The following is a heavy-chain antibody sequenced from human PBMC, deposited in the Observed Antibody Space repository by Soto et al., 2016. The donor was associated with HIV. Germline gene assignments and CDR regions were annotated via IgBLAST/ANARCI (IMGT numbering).Heavy chain of an antibody. CDR2: INPNSGGT. J-gene: IGHJ3*02. CDR3: ARVGYDWNDAGAFDI. CDR1: GYSFTGFY. V-gene: IGHV1-2*02. Sequence: QVQLVQSGAEVKKPGASVKVSCKASGYSFTGFYMHWVRQAPGQGLEWMGWINPNSGGTNYAQKFQGRVTMTRDTSISTAYMELSRLRSDDTAVYYCARVGYDWNDAGAFDIWGQGTMVTVSS. D-gene: IGHD1-1*01.